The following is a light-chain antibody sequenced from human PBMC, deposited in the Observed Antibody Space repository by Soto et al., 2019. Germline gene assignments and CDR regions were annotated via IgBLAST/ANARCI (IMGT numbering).Light chain of an antibody. J-gene: IGLJ1*01. CDR1: SSDVGGYNY. CDR3: SSYTSSNNYV. CDR2: EVS. Sequence: QSALTQPAPVSGSPGQTITLSCTGTSSDVGGYNYVSWYQQHPGKAPKLMIYEVSKRPSEVFNRFSGSKSGNTASLTISGLQAEDEADYYCSSYTSSNNYVFGTGTKVTVL. V-gene: IGLV2-14*01.